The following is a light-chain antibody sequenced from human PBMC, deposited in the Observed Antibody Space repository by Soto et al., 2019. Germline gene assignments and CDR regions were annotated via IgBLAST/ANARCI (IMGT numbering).Light chain of an antibody. CDR1: QRISNN. CDR3: QQFNYWPPWT. J-gene: IGKJ1*01. Sequence: EVVMTQSPATLSVSPGERVTLSCRASQRISNNVAWYQQRPGQTPRLLIYGASTRASGVPARFSGSGFGADFTLTISGLQSEDVAIYYCQQFNYWPPWTFG. V-gene: IGKV3-15*01. CDR2: GAS.